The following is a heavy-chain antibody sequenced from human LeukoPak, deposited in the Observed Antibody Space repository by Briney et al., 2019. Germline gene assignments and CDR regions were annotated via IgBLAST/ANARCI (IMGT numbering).Heavy chain of an antibody. Sequence: PPETLSLTCTVSGDSISSFYWSWIRQPAGKGLKGLGRIYSSGSTNYNPSLESRVTISVDTSKNQFSLKLSSVTAADTAVYYCARGSTTILRYFDWLPRVYFDYWGQGTLVTVSS. V-gene: IGHV4-4*07. D-gene: IGHD3-9*01. CDR2: IYSSGST. J-gene: IGHJ4*02. CDR1: GDSISSFY. CDR3: ARGSTTILRYFDWLPRVYFDY.